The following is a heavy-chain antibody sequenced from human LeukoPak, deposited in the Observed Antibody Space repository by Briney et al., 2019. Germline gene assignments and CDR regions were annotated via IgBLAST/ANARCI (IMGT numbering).Heavy chain of an antibody. J-gene: IGHJ4*02. D-gene: IGHD2-15*01. CDR3: AKAGAVVVVAAKYFDY. V-gene: IGHV3-23*01. CDR1: GFTFSSYA. CDR2: ISGSGSGGST. Sequence: GGSLRLSCAASGFTFSSYAMSWVRQAPGKGLEWVSNISGSGSGGSTYYADSVKGRFTISRDNSKNTLYLQMNSLRAEDTAVYYCAKAGAVVVVAAKYFDYWGQGTLVTVSS.